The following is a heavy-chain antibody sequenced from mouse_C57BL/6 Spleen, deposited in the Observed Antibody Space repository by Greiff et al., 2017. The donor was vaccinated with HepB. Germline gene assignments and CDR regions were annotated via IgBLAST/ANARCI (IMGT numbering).Heavy chain of an antibody. V-gene: IGHV7-1*01. CDR3: AREAPYYYGSLDY. J-gene: IGHJ2*01. CDR2: SRNKANDYTT. Sequence: EVKLMESGGGLVQSGRSLRLSCATSGFTFSDFYMEWVRQAPGKGLEWIAASRNKANDYTTEYSASVKGRFIVSRDTSQSFLYLQMNALRAEDTAIYYCAREAPYYYGSLDYWGQGTTLTVSS. CDR1: GFTFSDFY. D-gene: IGHD1-1*01.